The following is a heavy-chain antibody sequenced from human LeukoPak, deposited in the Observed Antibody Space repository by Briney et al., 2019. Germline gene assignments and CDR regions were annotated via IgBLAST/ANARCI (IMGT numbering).Heavy chain of an antibody. CDR1: GYSISSGYY. CDR3: ARDPSYVAGYFDY. V-gene: IGHV4-4*07. CDR2: IYTSGST. J-gene: IGHJ4*02. Sequence: SETLSLTCAVSGYSISSGYYWSWIRQPAGKGLEWIGRIYTSGSTNYNPSLKSRATISVDTSKNQFYLKLSSVTAADTAVYYCARDPSYVAGYFDYWGQGTQVTVSS. D-gene: IGHD3-16*01.